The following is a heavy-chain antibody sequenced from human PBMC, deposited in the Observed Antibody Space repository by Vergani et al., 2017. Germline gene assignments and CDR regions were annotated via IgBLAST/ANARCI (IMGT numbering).Heavy chain of an antibody. J-gene: IGHJ3*02. CDR3: ASPSDRSGYAFDI. CDR1: GFTFSSYG. CDR2: IWYDGSNK. Sequence: QVQLVESGGGVVQPGRSLRLSCAASGFTFSSYGMHWVRQAPGKGLEWVAVIWYDGSNKYYADSVKGRFTISRDNSKNTLYLQMNSLRAGDTAVYYCASPSDRSGYAFDIWGQGTMVTVSS. V-gene: IGHV3-33*01. D-gene: IGHD3-10*01.